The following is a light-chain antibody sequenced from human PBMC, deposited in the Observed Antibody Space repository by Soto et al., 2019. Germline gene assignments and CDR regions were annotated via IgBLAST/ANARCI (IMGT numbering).Light chain of an antibody. Sequence: QLVLTQPPSVSGAPGQRVTISCTGNSSNLGAGYDVHWYQQLPGAVPKLVIFGNRNRPSGVPERFSGSKSGTSASLAITGLQAEDEADYYCSSYTTSTSFILFGGGTKLTVL. V-gene: IGLV1-40*01. CDR1: SSNLGAGYD. J-gene: IGLJ2*01. CDR3: SSYTTSTSFIL. CDR2: GNR.